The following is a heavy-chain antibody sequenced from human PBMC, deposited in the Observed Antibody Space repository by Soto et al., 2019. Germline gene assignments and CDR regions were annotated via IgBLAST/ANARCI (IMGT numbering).Heavy chain of an antibody. V-gene: IGHV4-4*02. J-gene: IGHJ5*02. CDR1: GDSTRSRYW. Sequence: SETLSLTCDVSGDSTRSRYWWTWLRRPPGRGLEWIGEVNQSGTSNYNPSLKSRVTVSIDDSKNHFSLKMTSVTAADTAVYYCVKDGGGPCYIGCWFDPWGQGTLVT. CDR2: VNQSGTS. D-gene: IGHD2-15*01. CDR3: VKDGGGPCYIGCWFDP.